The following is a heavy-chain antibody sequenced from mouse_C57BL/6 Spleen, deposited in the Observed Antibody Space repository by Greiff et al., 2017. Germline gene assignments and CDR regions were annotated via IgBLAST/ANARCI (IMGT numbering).Heavy chain of an antibody. CDR2: ILPGSGST. Sequence: VQLQQSGAELMKPGASVKLSCTATGYTFTGYWIEWVKQRPGHGLEWIGEILPGSGSTNYNEKFKGKATFTAATSSNTAYMQLSSLTTEDSDIYYCANPYYYGSSYVDFDYWGQGTTLTVSS. CDR1: GYTFTGYW. CDR3: ANPYYYGSSYVDFDY. J-gene: IGHJ2*01. D-gene: IGHD1-1*01. V-gene: IGHV1-9*01.